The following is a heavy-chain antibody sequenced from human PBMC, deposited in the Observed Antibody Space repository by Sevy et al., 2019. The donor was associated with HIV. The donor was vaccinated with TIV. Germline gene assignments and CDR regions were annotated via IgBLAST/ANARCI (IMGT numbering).Heavy chain of an antibody. D-gene: IGHD6-19*01. Sequence: GGSLRLSCKASGFTFGDYAMIWFRQAPGKGLEWVGFIRNKAYDGTTEYAGSVKGRFTISRDDSKSIAYLQMNSLKTEATAVYYCTSDPTEGIAVAGNWYDPWGQGTLVTVSS. CDR2: IRNKAYDGTT. V-gene: IGHV3-49*03. J-gene: IGHJ5*02. CDR3: TSDPTEGIAVAGNWYDP. CDR1: GFTFGDYA.